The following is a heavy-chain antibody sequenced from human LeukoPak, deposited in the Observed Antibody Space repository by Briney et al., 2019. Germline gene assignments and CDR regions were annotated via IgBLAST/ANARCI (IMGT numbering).Heavy chain of an antibody. V-gene: IGHV4-61*02. D-gene: IGHD6-13*01. CDR2: IYIRGST. CDR1: SGSISSDDYY. CDR3: ARLSRSSRGTFFDY. J-gene: IGHJ4*02. Sequence: SETLSLTCTVSSGSISSDDYYWSWIRQPAGKGLEWIGRIYIRGSTNYNPSLKSRVTISVDTSKNHFSLKLSSVTAADTALYYCARLSRSSRGTFFDYWGQGTLVTVSS.